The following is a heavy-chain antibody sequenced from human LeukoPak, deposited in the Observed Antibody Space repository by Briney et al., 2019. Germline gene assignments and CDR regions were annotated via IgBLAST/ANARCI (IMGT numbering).Heavy chain of an antibody. CDR3: ARLDGSGSSNWFDP. V-gene: IGHV4-59*08. J-gene: IGHJ5*02. Sequence: SETLSLTCTVSGGSISSYYWGWIRQPPGKGLEWIGYIYYSRSTNYNPSLKSRVTISVDTSKNQFSLKLSSVTAADTAVYYCARLDGSGSSNWFDPWGQGTLVTVSP. CDR2: IYYSRST. D-gene: IGHD3-10*01. CDR1: GGSISSYY.